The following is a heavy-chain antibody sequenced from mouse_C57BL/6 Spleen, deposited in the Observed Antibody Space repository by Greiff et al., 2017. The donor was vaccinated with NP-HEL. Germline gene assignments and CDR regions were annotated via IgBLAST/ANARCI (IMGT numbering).Heavy chain of an antibody. CDR1: GYTFPRSW. D-gene: IGHD5-1*01. V-gene: IGHV1-61*01. CDR2: IFPSDSET. Sequence: QVQLQQPGAELVRPGSSVKLSCKASGYTFPRSWMDWVKQRPGQGLDWIGHIFPSDSETHSNQKFKDKATLTVDKSSSTAYMQLSSLTSEDSAVYYCARSSTYYAMDYWGQGTSVTVSS. J-gene: IGHJ4*01. CDR3: ARSSTYYAMDY.